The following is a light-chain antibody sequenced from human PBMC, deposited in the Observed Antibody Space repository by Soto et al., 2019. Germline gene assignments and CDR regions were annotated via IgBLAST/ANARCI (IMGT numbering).Light chain of an antibody. CDR3: SSYTSSSTLV. CDR1: SSDVGGYNY. CDR2: DVS. Sequence: QSALTQPASASGSPGQSITISCTGTSSDVGGYNYVSWCQQHPGKAPKLMIYDVSNRPSGVSNRFSGSKSGNTASLTISDLQAEDEADYYCSSYTSSSTLVFGSGTKVTVL. V-gene: IGLV2-14*01. J-gene: IGLJ1*01.